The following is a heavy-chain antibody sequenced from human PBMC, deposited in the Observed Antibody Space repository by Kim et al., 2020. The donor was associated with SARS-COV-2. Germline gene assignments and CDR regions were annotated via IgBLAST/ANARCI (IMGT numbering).Heavy chain of an antibody. V-gene: IGHV1-69*13. CDR1: GGTFSSYA. J-gene: IGHJ6*02. Sequence: SVKVSCKASGGTFSSYAISWVRQASGQGLEWMGGIIPIFGTANYAQKFQGRVTITADESTSTAYMELSSLRSEDTAVYYCARGGYSYGSHPNYYYYGMDVWGQGTTVTVSS. CDR2: IIPIFGTA. D-gene: IGHD5-18*01. CDR3: ARGGYSYGSHPNYYYYGMDV.